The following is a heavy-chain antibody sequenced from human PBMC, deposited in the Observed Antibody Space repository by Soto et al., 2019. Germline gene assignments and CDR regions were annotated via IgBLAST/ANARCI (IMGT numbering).Heavy chain of an antibody. V-gene: IGHV1-69*02. J-gene: IGHJ4*02. CDR1: GFTFSSYT. CDR3: ARPTYYYDSSGPPAY. D-gene: IGHD3-22*01. CDR2: IIPILGIA. Sequence: GGSLRLSCAASGFTFSSYTISWVRQAPGQGLEWMGRIIPILGIANYAQKFQGRVTITADKSTSTAYMELSSLRSEDTAVYYCARPTYYYDSSGPPAYWGQGTLVTVSS.